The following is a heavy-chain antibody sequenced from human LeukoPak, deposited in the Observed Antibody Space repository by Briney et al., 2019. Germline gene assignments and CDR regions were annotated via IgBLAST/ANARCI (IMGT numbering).Heavy chain of an antibody. CDR2: ISAYNGNT. J-gene: IGHJ4*02. D-gene: IGHD3-22*01. Sequence: GASVKVSCKAPGYTFTTYGISWVRQAPGQGLEWMAWISAYNGNTNYAQKLQGRVTMTTDTSTSTAYMELRSLRFDDTAVYYCARASSGYYYADYWGQGTLVTVSS. V-gene: IGHV1-18*01. CDR3: ARASSGYYYADY. CDR1: GYTFTTYG.